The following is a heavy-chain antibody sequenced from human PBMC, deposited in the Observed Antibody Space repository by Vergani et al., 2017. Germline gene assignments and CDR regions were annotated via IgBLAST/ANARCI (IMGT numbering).Heavy chain of an antibody. CDR3: ARLSQGKYDFWSGYYYYYGRDV. D-gene: IGHD3-3*01. J-gene: IGHJ6*02. CDR2: MNTNSGNT. CDR1: GYTFIRYD. V-gene: IGHV1-8*01. Sequence: QVQLVQSGAEVKKPGASVKVSCKASGYTFIRYDINWVRQATGQGLEWMGWMNTNSGNTGYSQKFQGRVTMTRTTSISTAYMGLSVLRSEDTAVNYFARLSQGKYDFWSGYYYYYGRDVWGQGTTVTVSS.